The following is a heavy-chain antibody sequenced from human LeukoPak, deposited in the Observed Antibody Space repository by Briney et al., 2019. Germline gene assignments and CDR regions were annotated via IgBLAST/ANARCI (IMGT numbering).Heavy chain of an antibody. Sequence: PGGSLRLSCAASGFIFSSYSMNWVRQAPGKGLECVSSISSSSSYVYYADSVKGRFTISRDNAKNSLYLQMNSLRAEDTAVYYCARRGKQLAPFDYWGQGTLVTVSS. CDR2: ISSSSSYV. D-gene: IGHD6-6*01. J-gene: IGHJ4*02. CDR1: GFIFSSYS. V-gene: IGHV3-21*01. CDR3: ARRGKQLAPFDY.